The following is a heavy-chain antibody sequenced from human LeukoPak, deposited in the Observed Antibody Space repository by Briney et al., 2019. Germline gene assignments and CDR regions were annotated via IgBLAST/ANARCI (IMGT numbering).Heavy chain of an antibody. CDR1: GYSISSGYY. D-gene: IGHD3-22*01. J-gene: IGHJ4*02. CDR3: ARRTYYYDSSGYYRAYYFDY. CDR2: IYHSGST. V-gene: IGHV4-38-2*01. Sequence: KPSETLSLTCAVSGYSISSGYYWGWIRQPPGKGLEWIGSIYHSGSTYYNPSLKSRVTISVDTSKNQFSLKLSSVTAADTAVYYCARRTYYYDSSGYYRAYYFDYWGQGTLVTVSS.